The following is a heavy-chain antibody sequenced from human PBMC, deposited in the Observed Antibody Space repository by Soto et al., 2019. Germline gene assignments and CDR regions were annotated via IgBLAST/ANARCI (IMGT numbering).Heavy chain of an antibody. J-gene: IGHJ4*02. V-gene: IGHV3-74*03. CDR3: ARGGIGSFDL. Sequence: EVQLVDSGGTLVQPGGSLRLSCAASGFTFTGYWMHWVRQVPGKGLVWVSRVNSDGTATTYADSVKGRFTISRDNAKNLVFLQMNSLRGDDTAVYFCARGGIGSFDLWGQGTPVTVSS. CDR1: GFTFTGYW. CDR2: VNSDGTAT. D-gene: IGHD3-10*01.